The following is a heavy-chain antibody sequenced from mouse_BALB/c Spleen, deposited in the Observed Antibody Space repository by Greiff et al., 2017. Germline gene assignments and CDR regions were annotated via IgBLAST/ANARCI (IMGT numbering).Heavy chain of an antibody. CDR2: INPSTGYT. CDR3: ARKITTGTWFAY. J-gene: IGHJ3*01. D-gene: IGHD2-4*01. Sequence: VQLQQSGTVLARPGASVKMSCKASGYTFTSYWMHWVKQRPGQGLEWIGYINPSTGYTEYNQKFKDKATLTADKSSSTAYMQLSSLTSEDSGVYYCARKITTGTWFAYWGQGTLVTVSA. V-gene: IGHV1-4*01. CDR1: GYTFTSYW.